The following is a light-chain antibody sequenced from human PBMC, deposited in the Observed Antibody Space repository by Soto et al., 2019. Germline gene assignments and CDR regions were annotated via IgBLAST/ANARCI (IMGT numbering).Light chain of an antibody. V-gene: IGKV3-20*01. Sequence: EIVLTQSPATLSLSPGKRATLSCRASRSDSSNSSAWYQHKPGQAPRLLIYGASSRAAGLPDRFSGSGSGTDFTLTIFRLETEDIAVYYCPQYGDSGRTFGQGTKV. CDR2: GAS. CDR3: PQYGDSGRT. J-gene: IGKJ1*01. CDR1: RSDSSNS.